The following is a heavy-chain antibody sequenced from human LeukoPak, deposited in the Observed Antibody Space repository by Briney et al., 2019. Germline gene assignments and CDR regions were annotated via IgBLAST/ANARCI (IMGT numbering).Heavy chain of an antibody. J-gene: IGHJ4*02. CDR1: GFTFSTYA. V-gene: IGHV3-64*01. CDR2: ISSNGGST. Sequence: GGSLRLSCAASGFTFSTYAMHWVRQPPGKGLEYVSAISSNGGSTYYANSVKGRFTISRDNSKNTLYPQMGSLRVEDMAVYYCARGGLVVAAPFDYWGQGTLVTVSS. D-gene: IGHD2-15*01. CDR3: ARGGLVVAAPFDY.